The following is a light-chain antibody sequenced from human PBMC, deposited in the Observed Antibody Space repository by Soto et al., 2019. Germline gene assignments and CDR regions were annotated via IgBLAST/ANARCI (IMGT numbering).Light chain of an antibody. CDR3: QQLNSYPQT. J-gene: IGKJ1*01. V-gene: IGKV1-9*01. CDR1: QGISSY. CDR2: AAS. Sequence: IQLTQSPSSLSASLGDRVTITCRASQGISSYLAWYQQKPGKAPKLLIYAASNLESGVPSRFSGSGSGTDFTLTISSLQPEDFATYYCQQLNSYPQTFGQGTKVEIK.